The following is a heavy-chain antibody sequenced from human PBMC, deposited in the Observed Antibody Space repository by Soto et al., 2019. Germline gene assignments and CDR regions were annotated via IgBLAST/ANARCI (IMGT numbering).Heavy chain of an antibody. J-gene: IGHJ4*02. V-gene: IGHV3-13*01. CDR1: GFTFSSYD. Sequence: GGSLRLSCAASGFTFSSYDMHWVRQATGKGLEWVSAIGTAGDTYYPGSVKGRFTISRENAKNSLYLQMNSLRAGDTAVYYCARGLLEPIYYGSGSFLYFDYWGQGTLVTVSS. D-gene: IGHD3-10*01. CDR3: ARGLLEPIYYGSGSFLYFDY. CDR2: IGTAGDT.